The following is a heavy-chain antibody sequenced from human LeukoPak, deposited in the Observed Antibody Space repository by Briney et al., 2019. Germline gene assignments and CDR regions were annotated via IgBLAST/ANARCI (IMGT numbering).Heavy chain of an antibody. D-gene: IGHD3-3*01. CDR1: GYTFTGYY. J-gene: IGHJ4*02. V-gene: IGHV1-2*02. CDR3: ARGDHCDVLSGFKTPSHLSDH. CDR2: INPNSGGT. Sequence: ASVKVSCKASGYTFTGYYVHWVRQAPGQGLEWMGWINPNSGGTNYPQKFQGRVTMTRDTSISTAYMELSRLRSDDTAVYYCARGDHCDVLSGFKTPSHLSDHWGEGTLVTVSS.